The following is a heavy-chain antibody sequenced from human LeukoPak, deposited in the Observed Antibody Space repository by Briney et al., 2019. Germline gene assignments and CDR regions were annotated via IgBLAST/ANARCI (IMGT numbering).Heavy chain of an antibody. J-gene: IGHJ6*03. D-gene: IGHD3-3*01. Sequence: ASVKVSCKASGGTFSSYAISWVRQAPGQGLEWRGGIIPIFGTANYAQKFQGRITVTADKSTSTAYMELSSLRSEDTAVYYCARGITSGPYYYYYMDVWAKGTTVTVSS. CDR2: IIPIFGTA. CDR1: GGTFSSYA. CDR3: ARGITSGPYYYYYMDV. V-gene: IGHV1-69*06.